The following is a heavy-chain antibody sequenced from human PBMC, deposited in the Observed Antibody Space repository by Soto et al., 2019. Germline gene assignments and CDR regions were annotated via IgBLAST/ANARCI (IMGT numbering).Heavy chain of an antibody. CDR1: GFTLSDYY. D-gene: IGHD4-17*01. CDR2: ISNAGGAT. J-gene: IGHJ4*02. CDR3: ARRGSTVTFTY. Sequence: GGSLRLSCAASGFTLSDYYMTWIRQAPGKGLEWISYISNAGGATSYADSVKGRFTISRDNAKNSLFLQMNNLRAEDTAVYYCARRGSTVTFTYWGQGTLVTVSS. V-gene: IGHV3-11*01.